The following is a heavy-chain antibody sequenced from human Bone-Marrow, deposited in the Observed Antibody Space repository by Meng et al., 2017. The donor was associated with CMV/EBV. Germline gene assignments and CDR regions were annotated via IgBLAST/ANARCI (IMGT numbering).Heavy chain of an antibody. CDR1: GFTFSSDE. CDR3: AKVSQFYDSGAYFDF. D-gene: IGHD3-22*01. V-gene: IGHV3-23*01. J-gene: IGHJ5*01. Sequence: GESLKISCAASGFTFSSDEMNWVRQATGKGLEWVSSVKGSGGSANYADSVKGRFTMSRDNTKNTLYLQMNSLRAEDTAVYYFAKVSQFYDSGAYFDFWGRGTMVTVSS. CDR2: VKGSGGSA.